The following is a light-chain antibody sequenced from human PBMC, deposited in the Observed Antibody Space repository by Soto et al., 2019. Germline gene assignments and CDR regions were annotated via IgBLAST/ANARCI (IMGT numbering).Light chain of an antibody. V-gene: IGLV1-40*01. J-gene: IGLJ2*01. CDR1: SSNIGAGYD. CDR3: QAYDSSLSGYVV. CDR2: VNI. Sequence: QSVLTQPPSVSGAPGQRVTISCTGSSSNIGAGYDVHWYQQLPGTAPKLLIYVNINRPSGVPDRFSGSKSGTSASLAITGLKAADEADYYCQAYDSSLSGYVVFGGGTKLTVL.